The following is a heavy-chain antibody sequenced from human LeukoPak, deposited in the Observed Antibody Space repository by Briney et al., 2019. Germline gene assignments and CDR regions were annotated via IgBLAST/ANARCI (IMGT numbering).Heavy chain of an antibody. D-gene: IGHD4-11*01. V-gene: IGHV5-51*01. CDR2: IYPGDSDT. CDR3: AIHMFSNYDRDYNWFDP. Sequence: GGSLQISCKGSGYSFTSYWIGWVRQMPGKGLEWMGIIYPGDSDTRYSPSFQGQVTISADKSISTAYLQWSSLKASDTAMYYCAIHMFSNYDRDYNWFDPWGQGTLVTVSS. J-gene: IGHJ5*02. CDR1: GYSFTSYW.